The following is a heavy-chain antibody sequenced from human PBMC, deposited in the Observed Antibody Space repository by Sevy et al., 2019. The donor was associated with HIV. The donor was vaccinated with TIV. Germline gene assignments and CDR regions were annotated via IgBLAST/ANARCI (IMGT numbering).Heavy chain of an antibody. CDR2: ISAYNGNT. CDR1: GYTFTSYG. V-gene: IGHV1-18*01. CDR3: AGDQARSSWFDP. D-gene: IGHD6-6*01. J-gene: IGHJ5*02. Sequence: ASVKVSCKASGYTFTSYGITWVRQAPGQGLEWMGWISAYNGNTNYAQKLQGRVTMTTDTSTSTAYMELRSLRSDDTAVYYCAGDQARSSWFDPWGQGTLVTVSS.